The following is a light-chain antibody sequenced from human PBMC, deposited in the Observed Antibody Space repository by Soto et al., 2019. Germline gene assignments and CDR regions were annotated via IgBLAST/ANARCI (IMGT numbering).Light chain of an antibody. CDR3: QQYYSYPELT. J-gene: IGKJ4*01. Sequence: AIRMTQSPSSFSASTGDRVTITWRASQGISSYLAWYQQKPGKAPKLLIYAASTLQSGVPSRFSGSGSGTYFTLTISCLQSEDFATYYCQQYYSYPELTFGGGTKVEIK. CDR2: AAS. V-gene: IGKV1-8*01. CDR1: QGISSY.